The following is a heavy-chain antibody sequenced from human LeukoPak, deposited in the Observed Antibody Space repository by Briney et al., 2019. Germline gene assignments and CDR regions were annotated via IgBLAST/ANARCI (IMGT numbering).Heavy chain of an antibody. CDR3: ARVGGSGWFDY. D-gene: IGHD6-19*01. Sequence: SETLSLTCTVSGASVSSGLYYWSWIRQSPGKGLEWIGRIYYSGSTDCNTSLKSRVTISVDTSKNQFPLKLNSVTAADTAVYFCARVGGSGWFDYWGQGTLVAASS. V-gene: IGHV4-61*01. CDR1: GASVSSGLYY. CDR2: IYYSGST. J-gene: IGHJ4*02.